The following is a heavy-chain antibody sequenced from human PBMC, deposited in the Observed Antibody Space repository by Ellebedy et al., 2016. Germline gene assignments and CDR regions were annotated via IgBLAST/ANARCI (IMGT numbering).Heavy chain of an antibody. V-gene: IGHV4-34*01. CDR2: INHSGNT. CDR3: ARVAGAVAVNWFDP. Sequence: SETLSLTXAVYGGSFSGYYWTWIRQSPGKGLEWIGEINHSGNTNYNPSLTSRVTISVDTSENQFSLKLTSVTAADTAVYYCARVAGAVAVNWFDPWGQGTLVTVSS. J-gene: IGHJ5*02. D-gene: IGHD6-19*01. CDR1: GGSFSGYY.